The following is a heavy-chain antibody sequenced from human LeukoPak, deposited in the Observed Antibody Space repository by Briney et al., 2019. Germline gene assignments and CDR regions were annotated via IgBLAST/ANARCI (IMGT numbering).Heavy chain of an antibody. CDR2: IYPGDSDT. V-gene: IGHV5-51*01. Sequence: GESLKISCKGSGYSFTSYWIGWVRQMPGKGLEWMGIIYPGDSDTRYSPSFQGQVTISADKSISTASLQWGSLKASGTAMYYCARLSAVPRGEFDYWGQGTLVTVSS. CDR1: GYSFTSYW. CDR3: ARLSAVPRGEFDY. J-gene: IGHJ4*02. D-gene: IGHD3-16*01.